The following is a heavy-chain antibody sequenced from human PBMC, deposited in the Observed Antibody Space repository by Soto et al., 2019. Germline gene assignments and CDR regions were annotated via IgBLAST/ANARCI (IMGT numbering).Heavy chain of an antibody. CDR2: ISGPGGST. D-gene: IGHD6-19*01. Sequence: EVQLLESGGGLVQPGGSLRLSCAASGFTFSNYAMTWVRQAAGKGLEWVSSISGPGGSTYYADSVQGRFTISRDNSKNTLFLQMNTLRAEDTARYYCAGDERFAVAGTDNWGQGILVTVTS. V-gene: IGHV3-23*01. CDR1: GFTFSNYA. CDR3: AGDERFAVAGTDN. J-gene: IGHJ4*02.